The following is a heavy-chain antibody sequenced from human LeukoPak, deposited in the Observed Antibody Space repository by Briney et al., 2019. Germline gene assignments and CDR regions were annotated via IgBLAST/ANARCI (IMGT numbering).Heavy chain of an antibody. CDR2: IKKDGSEK. V-gene: IGHV3-7*01. CDR1: GFTFSSYW. J-gene: IGHJ4*02. D-gene: IGHD5-18*01. Sequence: GGSLRLSCAASGFTFSSYWMSWVRQAPGKGLEWVANIKKDGSEKYYVDSVKGRFTISRDNAKKSLYLQMNSLRAEDTAVYYCARHLSGVTGYAYGRGIDYWGQGTLVTVSS. CDR3: ARHLSGVTGYAYGRGIDY.